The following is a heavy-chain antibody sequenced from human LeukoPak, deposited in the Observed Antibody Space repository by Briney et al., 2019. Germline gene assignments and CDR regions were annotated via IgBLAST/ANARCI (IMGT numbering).Heavy chain of an antibody. D-gene: IGHD3-10*02. CDR3: AELGITMIGGV. CDR2: ISSSGSTI. J-gene: IGHJ6*04. V-gene: IGHV3-48*03. Sequence: GGSLRLSCAASGFTFSSYAMHWVRQAPGKGLEWVSAISSSGSTIYYADSVKGRLTISRDNAKNSLYLQMNSLRAEDTAVYYCAELGITMIGGVWGKGTTVTISS. CDR1: GFTFSSYA.